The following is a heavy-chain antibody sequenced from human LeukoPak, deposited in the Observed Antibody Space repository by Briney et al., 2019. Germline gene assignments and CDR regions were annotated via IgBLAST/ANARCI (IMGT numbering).Heavy chain of an antibody. D-gene: IGHD6-13*01. CDR3: AHMYNSNWEFDY. Sequence: SGPTLVKPSQTLTLTCTFSGFSLSTSGVGVGWIRQPPGKALEWLALIYWDDDKRYSPSLKSRLTITKDTSKNQVVLTMTNMDPVDTATYYCAHMYNSNWEFDYWGQGTLVTVSS. V-gene: IGHV2-5*02. CDR2: IYWDDDK. J-gene: IGHJ4*02. CDR1: GFSLSTSGVG.